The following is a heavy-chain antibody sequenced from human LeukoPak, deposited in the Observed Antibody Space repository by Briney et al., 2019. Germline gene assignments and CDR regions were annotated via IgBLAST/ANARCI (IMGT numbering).Heavy chain of an antibody. J-gene: IGHJ6*02. Sequence: GGSLRLSCAASGFTFSTYSMIWVRQAPGKGLEWVSSISGSSTYIYYADSVKGRFTISRDNAKNSLYLQMNSLRAEDTAVYYCARDHDIVVVPALSYYGMDVWGQGTTVTVSS. V-gene: IGHV3-21*04. D-gene: IGHD2-2*01. CDR3: ARDHDIVVVPALSYYGMDV. CDR1: GFTFSTYS. CDR2: ISGSSTYI.